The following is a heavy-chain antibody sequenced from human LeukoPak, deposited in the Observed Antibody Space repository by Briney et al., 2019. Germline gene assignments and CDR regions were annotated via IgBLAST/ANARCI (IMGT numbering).Heavy chain of an antibody. Sequence: GGSLRLSCAASGFTFDDYGMSWVRQAPGKGLEWVSGINWNGGSTGYADSVKGRFTISRDNAKNSLYLQMNSLGAEDTAVYYCAQGDYEIYYFDYWGQGTLVTVSS. CDR2: INWNGGST. CDR3: AQGDYEIYYFDY. V-gene: IGHV3-20*04. CDR1: GFTFDDYG. D-gene: IGHD4-17*01. J-gene: IGHJ4*02.